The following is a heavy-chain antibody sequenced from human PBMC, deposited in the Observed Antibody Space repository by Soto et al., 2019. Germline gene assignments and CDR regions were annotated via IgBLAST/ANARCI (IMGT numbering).Heavy chain of an antibody. V-gene: IGHV4-4*07. CDR2: IDNGGST. J-gene: IGHJ4*02. Sequence: SETLSLTCTVSGGSISNYFCNWIRQPAGKGLEWIGRIDNGGSTNYNPSLKSRITMSADTSRSQFSLKLNSVTAADTAVYYCARGGQDFWSGPFDYWGQGALVTVSS. D-gene: IGHD3-3*01. CDR1: GGSISNYF. CDR3: ARGGQDFWSGPFDY.